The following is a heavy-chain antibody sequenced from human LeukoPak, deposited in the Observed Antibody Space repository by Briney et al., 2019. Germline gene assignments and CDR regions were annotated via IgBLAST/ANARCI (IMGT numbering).Heavy chain of an antibody. D-gene: IGHD3-3*01. CDR1: GFTFDDYA. V-gene: IGHV3-9*01. Sequence: GRSLTLSSPASGFTFDDYAMHWVRQAPGDGLEWVSGISWNIGSIGYADSVKARFTISRDNAKNSLYLQMNSLRTDDTALYYCAKDMSVGSSYQGWYFDLWGRGTLVTVSS. CDR2: ISWNIGSI. J-gene: IGHJ2*01. CDR3: AKDMSVGSSYQGWYFDL.